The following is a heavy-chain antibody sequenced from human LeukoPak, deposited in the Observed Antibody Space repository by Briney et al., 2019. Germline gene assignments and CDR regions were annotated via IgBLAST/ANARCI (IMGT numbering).Heavy chain of an antibody. D-gene: IGHD1-14*01. CDR1: GGSISSYY. Sequence: SETLSLTCTVSGGSISSYYWSWIRQPPGKGLEWIGYIYYSGSTNYNPSLKSRVTISVDTSKNQFSLKLSSVNAADTAVYYCARGGPTGNWFDPWGQGTLVTISS. J-gene: IGHJ5*02. CDR2: IYYSGST. V-gene: IGHV4-59*01. CDR3: ARGGPTGNWFDP.